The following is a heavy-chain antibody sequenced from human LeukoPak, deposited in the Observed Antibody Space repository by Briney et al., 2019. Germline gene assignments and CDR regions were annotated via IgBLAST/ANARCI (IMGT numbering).Heavy chain of an antibody. CDR3: ARRTYYYDTNGYYYWYYDI. V-gene: IGHV4-59*01. CDR1: GGPISGYY. CDR2: IYYSGST. J-gene: IGHJ2*01. D-gene: IGHD3-22*01. Sequence: SETLSLTCNVSGGPISGYYWSWIRQPPGKGLEWIGYIYYSGSTNYNPSLKSRVTISVDRSQNQFSLKLRSVTTADTAKYYCARRTYYYDTNGYYYWYYDIWGRGTLATVSS.